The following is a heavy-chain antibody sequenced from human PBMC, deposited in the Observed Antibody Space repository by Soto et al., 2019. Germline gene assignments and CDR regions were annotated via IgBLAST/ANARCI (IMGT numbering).Heavy chain of an antibody. CDR3: AKDLRGSHPNWFDP. V-gene: IGHV4-31*02. J-gene: IGHJ5*02. Sequence: PSETLSLTCAVPSGSITSGGFYWHWVRQRPGEGLEWIGYIFHSGSIYYNPSLRSRVSMSMDTSNDQFSLNLSSVTAADTAVYYCAKDLRGSHPNWFDPWGQGTLVTVSS. CDR1: SGSITSGGFY. D-gene: IGHD1-26*01. CDR2: IFHSGSI.